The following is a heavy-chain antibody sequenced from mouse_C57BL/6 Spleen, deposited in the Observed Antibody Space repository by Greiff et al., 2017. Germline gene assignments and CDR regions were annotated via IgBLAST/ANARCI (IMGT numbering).Heavy chain of an antibody. J-gene: IGHJ2*01. Sequence: QVQLQQSGAELVRPGASVTLSCKASGYTFTDYEMHWVKQTPVHGLEWIGAIDPETGGTAYNQKFKGKAILTADKSSSTAYMELRSLTPEDSAVYYCTWAGVTTNYFDYWGQGTTLTVSS. CDR2: IDPETGGT. CDR3: TWAGVTTNYFDY. CDR1: GYTFTDYE. V-gene: IGHV1-15*01. D-gene: IGHD2-2*01.